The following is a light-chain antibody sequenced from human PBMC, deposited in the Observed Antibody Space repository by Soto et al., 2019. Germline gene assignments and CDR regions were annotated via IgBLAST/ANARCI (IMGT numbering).Light chain of an antibody. V-gene: IGLV4-60*02. CDR1: SGHSSYI. J-gene: IGLJ1*01. Sequence: QPVLTQSSSASASLGSSVKLTCTLSSGHSSYIIAWHQQQPGQAPRYLMTLEGSGSYNKGSGVPDRFSGSSSGADRYLTISNLQFEDEADYYCETWDSNTRVFGTGTKLTVL. CDR3: ETWDSNTRV. CDR2: LEGSGSY.